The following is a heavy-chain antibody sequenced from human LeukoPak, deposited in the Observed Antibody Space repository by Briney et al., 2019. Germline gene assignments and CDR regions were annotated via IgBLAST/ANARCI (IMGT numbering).Heavy chain of an antibody. CDR3: AKDIHIGHGSGWPES. CDR1: GFTFGEYG. V-gene: IGHV3-43D*03. CDR2: ITWDGGST. Sequence: GGSLRLSCVGSGFTFGEYGMHWVRQVPGQGLEWVSHITWDGGSTYYAGSVKGRFTISRGNSKNSLYLQMNSLGAEDTALYYCAKDIHIGHGSGWPESWGQGTLVTVSS. J-gene: IGHJ5*02. D-gene: IGHD6-19*01.